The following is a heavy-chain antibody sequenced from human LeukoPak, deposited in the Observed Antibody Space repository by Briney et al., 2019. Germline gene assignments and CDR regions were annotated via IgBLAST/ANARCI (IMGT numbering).Heavy chain of an antibody. V-gene: IGHV4-30-4*01. CDR1: GGSISSGDYY. CDR3: ASNPFYSSGWQIDY. CDR2: IYYSGST. J-gene: IGHJ4*02. D-gene: IGHD6-19*01. Sequence: SQTLSLTCTVSGGSISSGDYYWSWIRQPPGKGLEWIGYIYYSGSTYYNPSLKSRVTISVDTSKNQFPLKLSSVTAADTAVYYCASNPFYSSGWQIDYWGQGTLVTVSS.